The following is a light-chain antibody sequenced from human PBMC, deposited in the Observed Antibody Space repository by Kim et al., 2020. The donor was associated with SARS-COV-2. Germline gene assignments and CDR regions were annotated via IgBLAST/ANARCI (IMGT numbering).Light chain of an antibody. CDR2: DVS. CDR1: RSDVGGYNY. Sequence: GQSITISCNGTRSDVGGYNYVSWYQQHPGKAPKLMIYDVSNRPSGVSNRFSGSKSGNTASLTISGLQAEDEADDYCSSYTSSSTRVFGGGTQLTVL. CDR3: SSYTSSSTRV. V-gene: IGLV2-14*03. J-gene: IGLJ3*02.